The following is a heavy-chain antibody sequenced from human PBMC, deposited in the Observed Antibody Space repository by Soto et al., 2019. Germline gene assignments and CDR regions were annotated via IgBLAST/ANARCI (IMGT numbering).Heavy chain of an antibody. V-gene: IGHV1-18*01. CDR3: ARDLDGSGSYYTDY. D-gene: IGHD3-10*01. J-gene: IGHJ4*02. CDR2: ISPYKGNT. CDR1: GYTFINCG. Sequence: VQLMQSGAEVKKPGASVKVSCRASGYTFINCGIAWVRQAPGQGLEWMGWISPYKGNTHYAQKFQGRVTMTTDTSTSTAYMELRSLRSDDTAVYYCARDLDGSGSYYTDYWGQGTLVTVSS.